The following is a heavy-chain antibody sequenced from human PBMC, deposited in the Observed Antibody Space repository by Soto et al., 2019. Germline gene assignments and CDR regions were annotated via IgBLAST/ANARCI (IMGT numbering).Heavy chain of an antibody. CDR3: ARGLVWFDH. J-gene: IGHJ5*02. CDR2: THNDGST. D-gene: IGHD6-13*01. CDR1: GVTASDNY. Sequence: PGGSLRLSCAASGVTASDNYMSWVRQAPGKGLEWVSVTHNDGSTYYADSVRGRFTISRHNSENTLYLQMNSLRAEDTAVYYCARGLVWFDHWGQGTLVTVSS. V-gene: IGHV3-53*04.